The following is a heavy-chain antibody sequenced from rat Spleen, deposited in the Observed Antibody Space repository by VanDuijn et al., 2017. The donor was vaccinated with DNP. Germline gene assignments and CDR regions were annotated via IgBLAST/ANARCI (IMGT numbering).Heavy chain of an antibody. J-gene: IGHJ4*01. V-gene: IGHV2-27*01. Sequence: QVQLKESGPGLVQSSQTLSLTCTVSGFSLTSYHVHWVRQPPGKGLEWMGRIQSGGSTDYNSALKSRLSISRDTSKSQVFLKMNSVQTEDTAMYFCMSVAMDSWGQGTSVTVSS. CDR3: MSVAMDS. CDR1: GFSLTSYH. CDR2: IQSGGST.